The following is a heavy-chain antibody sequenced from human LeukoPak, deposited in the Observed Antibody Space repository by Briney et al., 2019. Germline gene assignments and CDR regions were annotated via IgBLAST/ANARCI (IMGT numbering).Heavy chain of an antibody. Sequence: PGGSLRLSCTVSGFSLSSYALSWVRQSPGKGLEWIGNIYSSGNTYYNASLKSRVTMYIDTSKNQFSLKLSSVTAADTAMYYCAKSNGYGLIDYWGQGTLVTVSS. V-gene: IGHV4-59*04. CDR2: IYSSGNT. CDR1: GFSLSSYA. CDR3: AKSNGYGLIDY. D-gene: IGHD5-12*01. J-gene: IGHJ4*02.